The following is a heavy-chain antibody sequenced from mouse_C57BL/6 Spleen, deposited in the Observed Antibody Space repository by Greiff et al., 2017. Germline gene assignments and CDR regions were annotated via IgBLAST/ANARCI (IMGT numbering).Heavy chain of an antibody. Sequence: EVQLVESGGGLVQPKGSLKLSCAASGFSFNTYAMNWVRPAPGQGLEWVARLRSKSNNYATYYADSVKDRFTISRDDSESMLYLQMNNLKTEDTAMYYCVRQDSNFDYWGQGTTLTVSS. V-gene: IGHV10-1*01. CDR1: GFSFNTYA. D-gene: IGHD2-5*01. J-gene: IGHJ2*01. CDR2: LRSKSNNYAT. CDR3: VRQDSNFDY.